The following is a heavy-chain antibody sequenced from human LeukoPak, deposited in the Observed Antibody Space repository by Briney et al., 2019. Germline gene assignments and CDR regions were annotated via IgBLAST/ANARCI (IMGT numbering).Heavy chain of an antibody. V-gene: IGHV3-23*01. Sequence: GGSLRLSCAASGFTFSSYAMSWVRQAPGKGLEWVSAISGSGGSTYYADSVKGRFTISRDNSKNTLYLQMNSLRAEETAVYYCAKAVVVITTTPLDCWGQGTLVTVSS. CDR2: ISGSGGST. J-gene: IGHJ4*02. CDR1: GFTFSSYA. D-gene: IGHD3-22*01. CDR3: AKAVVVITTTPLDC.